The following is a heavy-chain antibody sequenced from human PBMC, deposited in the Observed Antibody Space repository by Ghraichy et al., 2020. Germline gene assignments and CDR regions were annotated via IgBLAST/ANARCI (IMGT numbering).Heavy chain of an antibody. Sequence: ASVKVSCKVSGYTLTELSMHWVRQAPGKGLEWMGGFDPEDGETIYAQKFQGRVTMTEDTSTDTAYMELSSLRSEDTAVYYCATGRHSSWYYYNRKNSIPYYFDYWGQGTLVTV. CDR3: ATGRHSSWYYYNRKNSIPYYFDY. J-gene: IGHJ4*02. CDR1: GYTLTELS. CDR2: FDPEDGET. V-gene: IGHV1-24*01. D-gene: IGHD6-13*01.